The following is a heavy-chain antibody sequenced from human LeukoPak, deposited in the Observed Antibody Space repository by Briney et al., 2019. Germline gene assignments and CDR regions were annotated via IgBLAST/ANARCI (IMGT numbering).Heavy chain of an antibody. V-gene: IGHV3-30-3*01. CDR2: ISYDGSNK. D-gene: IGHD3-9*01. CDR3: ARDNDILTGYYSLDY. Sequence: PGRSLRLSCAASGFTFSSYAMHWVRQAPGKGLEWVAVISYDGSNKYYADSVKGRFTISRDNSKNTLYLQMNSLRAEDTAVYYCARDNDILTGYYSLDYWGQGTLVTVSS. J-gene: IGHJ4*02. CDR1: GFTFSSYA.